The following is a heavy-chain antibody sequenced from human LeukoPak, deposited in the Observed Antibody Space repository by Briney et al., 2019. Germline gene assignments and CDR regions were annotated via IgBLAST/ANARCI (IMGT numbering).Heavy chain of an antibody. CDR2: NSSSSSYI. CDR1: GFTFSSYY. J-gene: IGHJ4*02. V-gene: IGHV3-21*01. CDR3: VRAYCSGGSCYPFDY. D-gene: IGHD2-15*01. Sequence: GGSLRLFCAASGFTFSSYYMNWVRQAPGKGLEWVSSNSSSSSYIYYADSVKGRFTISRDTAKNSLYLQMNSVRAEDTAVYYCVRAYCSGGSCYPFDYWGQGTLVTVSS.